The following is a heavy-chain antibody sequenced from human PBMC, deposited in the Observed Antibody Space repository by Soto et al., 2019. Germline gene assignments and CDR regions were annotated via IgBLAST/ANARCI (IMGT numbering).Heavy chain of an antibody. D-gene: IGHD2-15*01. J-gene: IGHJ6*01. V-gene: IGHV1-18*04. CDR3: ASSFWVMIRRAARYILYSYPTPFLPGSAGM. Sequence: ASVKVSCKASGYTFTSYGISWVRQAPGQGLEWMGWISAYNGNTNYAQKLQGRVTMTTDTSTSTAYMELRSLRSDDTAVYYCASSFWVMIRRAARYILYSYPTPFLPGSAGM. CDR2: ISAYNGNT. CDR1: GYTFTSYG.